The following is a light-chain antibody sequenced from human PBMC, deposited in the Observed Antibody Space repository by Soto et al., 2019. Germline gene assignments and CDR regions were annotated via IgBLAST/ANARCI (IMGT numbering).Light chain of an antibody. CDR2: GNS. V-gene: IGLV1-40*01. Sequence: QSVLTQPPSVSGAPGQRVTISCTGSSSNIGAGYDVHWYQQLPGTAPKLLIYGNSNRPSGVPDRFPGSKSGTSASLAITGLQAEDEADYYCQSYDSSLSVVVFGGGTKVTVL. J-gene: IGLJ2*01. CDR1: SSNIGAGYD. CDR3: QSYDSSLSVVV.